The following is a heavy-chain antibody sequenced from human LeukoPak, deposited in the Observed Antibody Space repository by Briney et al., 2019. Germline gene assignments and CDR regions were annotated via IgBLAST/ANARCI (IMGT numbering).Heavy chain of an antibody. CDR1: GYIFTGYY. Sequence: ASVKVSCKASGYIFTGYYMHWGRQAPGQGLEWMGWINPNSGGTNYAQKFQGRVTMTRDTSISTAYMELSRLKSDDTAVYYCPRHEVSSYYFDYWGQGTLVTVSS. J-gene: IGHJ4*02. CDR2: INPNSGGT. V-gene: IGHV1-2*02. D-gene: IGHD6-6*01. CDR3: PRHEVSSYYFDY.